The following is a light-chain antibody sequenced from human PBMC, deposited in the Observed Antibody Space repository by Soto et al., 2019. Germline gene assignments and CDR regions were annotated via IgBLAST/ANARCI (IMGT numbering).Light chain of an antibody. CDR2: DAS. CDR1: QSVSSY. J-gene: IGKJ2*01. V-gene: IGKV3-11*01. Sequence: EIVLTQSPATLSLSPGERATLSCRASQSVSSYLAWYQQKPGQAPRLLIYDASNRATRIPARFSGSGSGTDFTLTISSLEPEDFAVYYCQQRSNWPRYTFGQGTKLEIK. CDR3: QQRSNWPRYT.